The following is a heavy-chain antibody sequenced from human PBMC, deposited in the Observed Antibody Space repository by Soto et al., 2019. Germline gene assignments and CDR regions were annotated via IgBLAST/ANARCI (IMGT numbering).Heavy chain of an antibody. D-gene: IGHD6-13*01. V-gene: IGHV1-46*01. CDR1: GYTFTHYY. CDR3: ARDLAAGDH. CDR2: INPASGST. J-gene: IGHJ4*02. Sequence: QVQLVQSGAEVKKPGASVKVSCRTSGYTFTHYYIHWVRQAPGQGLAWLGIINPASGSTNYAQDFQGRVTLAMDTSTTTFYMELSGLRAENTAIFYCARDLAAGDHWGQGTLVTVSS.